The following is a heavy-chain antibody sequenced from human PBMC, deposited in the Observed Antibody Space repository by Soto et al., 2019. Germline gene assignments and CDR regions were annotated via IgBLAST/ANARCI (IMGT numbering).Heavy chain of an antibody. CDR2: IYYSGST. J-gene: IGHJ4*02. CDR1: GGSVSSGSYY. V-gene: IGHV4-61*01. D-gene: IGHD3-9*01. Sequence: SETLSLTCTVSGGSVSSGSYYWSWIRQPPGKGLEWIGYIYYSGSTNYNPSLKSRVTISVDTSKNQFSLKLSSVTAADTAVYYCARGYYDILTGYYDYWGQGTLVTVSS. CDR3: ARGYYDILTGYYDY.